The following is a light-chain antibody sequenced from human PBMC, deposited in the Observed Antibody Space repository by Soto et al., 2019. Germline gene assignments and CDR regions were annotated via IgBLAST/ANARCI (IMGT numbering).Light chain of an antibody. CDR2: EVS. CDR1: STDVGDYNY. V-gene: IGLV2-14*01. J-gene: IGLJ1*01. Sequence: QSALTQPASVSGSPGQSITISCSETSTDVGDYNYVSWYQQHPGKAPKLMIFEVSNRPSGVSHRFSGSKSGNTASLTISGLQAEDEADYYCSAYSHSSTRYVFGPGTKVTVL. CDR3: SAYSHSSTRYV.